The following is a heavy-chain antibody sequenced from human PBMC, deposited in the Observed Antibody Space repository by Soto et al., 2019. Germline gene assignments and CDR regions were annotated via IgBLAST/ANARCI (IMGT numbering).Heavy chain of an antibody. Sequence: QVQLVESGGGVVKPGRSLKLSCAASGCIFSSYGMHWVRQAPGQGLEWVAVIWFDVSNEYYADSVKGRFTISRDNSKNTLHLQMNSLRADVMAVYYCARAMAATTPFDYWGRGTGVPVSS. J-gene: IGHJ4*02. D-gene: IGHD1-26*01. CDR1: GCIFSSYG. CDR2: IWFDVSNE. V-gene: IGHV3-33*01. CDR3: ARAMAATTPFDY.